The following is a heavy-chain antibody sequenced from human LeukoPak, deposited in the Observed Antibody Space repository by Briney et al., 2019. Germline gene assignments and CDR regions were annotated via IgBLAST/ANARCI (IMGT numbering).Heavy chain of an antibody. CDR1: GFAFSRYN. V-gene: IGHV3-66*01. CDR3: ASDSYSPEYFQH. J-gene: IGHJ1*01. D-gene: IGHD2-15*01. Sequence: GGSLRLSCAASGFAFSRYNMDWVRQAPGKGLEWVSVIYSGGSTFYADSVKGRFTISRDNSKNTLYLQMNSLRAEDTAVYYCASDSYSPEYFQHWGQGTLVTVSS. CDR2: IYSGGST.